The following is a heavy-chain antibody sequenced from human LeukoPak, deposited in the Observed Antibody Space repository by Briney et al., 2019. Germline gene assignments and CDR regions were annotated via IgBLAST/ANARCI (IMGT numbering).Heavy chain of an antibody. Sequence: PGGTLRLSCAASGFTFSSYGMSWVRQAPGKGVEWVSAISGSGGSTYYADSVKGRFTISRDNAKNSLYLQMNSLRAEDTALYYCARDRGSSGRGYDAFDIWGQGTLVTVSS. D-gene: IGHD6-19*01. CDR3: ARDRGSSGRGYDAFDI. V-gene: IGHV3-23*01. CDR1: GFTFSSYG. CDR2: ISGSGGST. J-gene: IGHJ3*02.